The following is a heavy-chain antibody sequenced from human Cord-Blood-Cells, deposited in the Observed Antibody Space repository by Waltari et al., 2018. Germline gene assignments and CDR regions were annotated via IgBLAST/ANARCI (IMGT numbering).Heavy chain of an antibody. Sequence: QVQLQQWGAGLLKPSETLSLTCAADGGSFSCYSWSWIRQPPGKGLEWIGEINHSGSTNYNPSLKSRVTISVDTSKNQFSLKLSSVTAADTAVYYCASGPAAMASGYYYYGMDVWGQGTTVTVSS. V-gene: IGHV4-34*01. CDR3: ASGPAAMASGYYYYGMDV. J-gene: IGHJ6*02. CDR2: INHSGST. CDR1: GGSFSCYS. D-gene: IGHD5-18*01.